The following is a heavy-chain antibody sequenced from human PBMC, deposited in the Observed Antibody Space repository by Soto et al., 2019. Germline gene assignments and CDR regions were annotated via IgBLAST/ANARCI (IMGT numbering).Heavy chain of an antibody. Sequence: QVQLVQSGVEVKKPGASVKVSCKAMGYIFTNYGLSWVRQAPGEGPEWLGWISAYNDHTKYAPKVQDRVTLTTDKAATTAYWELRSLRSDDAAVYYCVRGDGGYFDHWGQGTLVLVSS. CDR2: ISAYNDHT. CDR3: VRGDGGYFDH. V-gene: IGHV1-18*01. J-gene: IGHJ4*02. D-gene: IGHD3-16*01. CDR1: GYIFTNYG.